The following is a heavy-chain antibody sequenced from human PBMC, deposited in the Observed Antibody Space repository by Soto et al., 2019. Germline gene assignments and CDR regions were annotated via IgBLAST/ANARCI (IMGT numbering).Heavy chain of an antibody. V-gene: IGHV4-4*02. CDR2: VFHTGTT. Sequence: QVQLQESGPGLVKPSGTLSLTCAVSGDSVSSPYYWCWVRQPPGKGLEWIGEVFHTGTTSNNPSLGSRDTSSMDTYNNLIALDLTSVTAADTAVYYCARSAGWYAVHSWGTETLVIVSS. D-gene: IGHD6-19*01. CDR3: ARSAGWYAVHS. J-gene: IGHJ4*02. CDR1: GDSVSSPYY.